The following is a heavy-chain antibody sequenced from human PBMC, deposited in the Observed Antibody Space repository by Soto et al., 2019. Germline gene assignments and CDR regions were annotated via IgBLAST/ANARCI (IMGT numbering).Heavy chain of an antibody. CDR3: VKDESINWYSGHFRH. V-gene: IGHV3-9*01. J-gene: IGHJ1*01. CDR2: INWNSGSI. D-gene: IGHD6-13*01. CDR1: GFTFGDYA. Sequence: GGSLRLSCAASGFTFGDYAMHWVRQVPGKGLEWVSGINWNSGSIGYGDSVKGRFAISRDNAKNSLHLQMNSLSAEDTAFYYCVKDESINWYSGHFRHWGQGTLVTVSS.